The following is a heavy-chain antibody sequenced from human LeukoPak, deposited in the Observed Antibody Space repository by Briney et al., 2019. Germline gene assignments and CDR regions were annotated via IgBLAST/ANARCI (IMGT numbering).Heavy chain of an antibody. CDR3: ARGWYFDY. Sequence: SETLSLTCTVSGGSIRSYYWSWMRQPPGKGLEWIGYIYYSGSTNYNPSLKSRVTISVDTSKNQFSLKLSSVTAADTAVYYCARGWYFDYWGQGTLVTVSS. J-gene: IGHJ4*02. V-gene: IGHV4-59*08. D-gene: IGHD6-19*01. CDR1: GGSIRSYY. CDR2: IYYSGST.